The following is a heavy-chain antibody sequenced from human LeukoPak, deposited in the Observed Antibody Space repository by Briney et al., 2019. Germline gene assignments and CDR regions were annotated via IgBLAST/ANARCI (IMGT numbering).Heavy chain of an antibody. CDR1: GGTFSGYA. CDR2: ITPISGRT. CDR3: ARENCSGGSCYYGYYYYMDV. Sequence: RASVKVSCKASGGTFSGYAFSWARQAPGQGLEWMGRITPISGRTNYAQKFQGRISVTTDESTSTAYMELSSLRSEDTAVYYCARENCSGGSCYYGYYYYMDVWGKGTTVTVSS. V-gene: IGHV1-69*05. J-gene: IGHJ6*03. D-gene: IGHD2-15*01.